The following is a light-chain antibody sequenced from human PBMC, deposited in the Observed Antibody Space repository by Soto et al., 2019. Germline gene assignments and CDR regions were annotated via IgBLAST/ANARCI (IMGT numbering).Light chain of an antibody. CDR1: QSISSY. Sequence: DIQMTQSPSSLSASVGDRVTITCQASQSISSYLNWYQQKPGKAPKLLIYAASSLQSGVPSRLSGSGSGTDFTLTISILQPQDFATYYCQQSYSTPPTFGQGTKVAIK. CDR2: AAS. CDR3: QQSYSTPPT. J-gene: IGKJ1*01. V-gene: IGKV1-39*01.